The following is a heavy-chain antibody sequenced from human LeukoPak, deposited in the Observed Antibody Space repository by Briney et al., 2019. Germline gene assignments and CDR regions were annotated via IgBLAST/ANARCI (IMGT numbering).Heavy chain of an antibody. CDR2: IYYSGST. CDR1: GGSISSSSYY. J-gene: IGHJ5*02. Sequence: SETLSLTCTVSGGSISSSSYYWGWVRQPPGKGLEWIGTIYYSGSTYYNPSLKSRLTISVDTPKNQFSLKLSSVTAADTAVYYCAGIWSGYPNWFDPWGQGTLVTVSS. D-gene: IGHD3-3*01. V-gene: IGHV4-39*01. CDR3: AGIWSGYPNWFDP.